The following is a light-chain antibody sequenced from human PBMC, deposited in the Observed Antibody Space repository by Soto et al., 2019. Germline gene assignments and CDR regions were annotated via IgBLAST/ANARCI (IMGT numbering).Light chain of an antibody. CDR1: SSDVGGYNY. Sequence: QSVLTQPRSVSGSPGQSVTISCTGTSSDVGGYNYVSWYQQHPGRAPKLIISDVSKRPSGVPDRFSGSKSGNTASLTISGLQAEDEADYYCCSYAGSNILIFGGGTKLTVL. J-gene: IGLJ2*01. V-gene: IGLV2-11*01. CDR2: DVS. CDR3: CSYAGSNILI.